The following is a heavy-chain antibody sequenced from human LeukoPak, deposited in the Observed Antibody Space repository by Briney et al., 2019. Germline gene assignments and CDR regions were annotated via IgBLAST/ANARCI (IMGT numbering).Heavy chain of an antibody. D-gene: IGHD3-10*01. J-gene: IGHJ4*02. CDR1: GFTFSSYA. V-gene: IGHV3-23*01. Sequence: PGGSLRLSCAASGFTFSSYALSWVRQPPAKELEWVSAISDSGSSTYYADFVKGRFTISRDNSKNTLFLQIHSLRAEDTATYYCAKHYGSGTYYNYFTYWGQGTLVSVSS. CDR3: AKHYGSGTYYNYFTY. CDR2: ISDSGSST.